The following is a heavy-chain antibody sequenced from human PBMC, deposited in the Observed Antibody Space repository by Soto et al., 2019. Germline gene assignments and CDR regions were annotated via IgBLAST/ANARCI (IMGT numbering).Heavy chain of an antibody. CDR1: GGSISTYY. Sequence: VQLQESGPGLVTPSETLSITCTVSGGSISTYYWTWIRQPPGKGLEWIGYIDNSGSTNSNPSLKSRVTISADTSNNQFSLKLTSVTAADTAVYYSARAPSGSYSDYWGQGTLVTVFS. CDR3: ARAPSGSYSDY. D-gene: IGHD1-26*01. J-gene: IGHJ4*02. V-gene: IGHV4-59*12. CDR2: IDNSGST.